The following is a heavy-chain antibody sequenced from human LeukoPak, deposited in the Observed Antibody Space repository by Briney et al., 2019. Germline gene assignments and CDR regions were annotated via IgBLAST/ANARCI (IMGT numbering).Heavy chain of an antibody. CDR1: GGSFSGYY. Sequence: SETLSLTCAVYGGSFSGYYWSWIRQPPGKGLEWIGNIYFSGSTYYNPSLKSRVTISVDTSKNQFSLKLSSVTAADTAVYYCASLYSSSWPYFDYWGQGTLVTVSS. V-gene: IGHV4-34*01. CDR3: ASLYSSSWPYFDY. D-gene: IGHD6-13*01. CDR2: IYFSGST. J-gene: IGHJ4*02.